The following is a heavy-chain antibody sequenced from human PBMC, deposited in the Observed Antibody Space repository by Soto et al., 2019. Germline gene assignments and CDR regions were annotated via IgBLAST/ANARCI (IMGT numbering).Heavy chain of an antibody. J-gene: IGHJ5*02. D-gene: IGHD1-1*01. CDR1: GASISGYY. Sequence: SETLSLTCTVSGASISGYYRSWIRKSAGKGLEWIGRIYATGTTDYNPSLKSRVMMSVDTSKKQFSLKLRSVTAADTAVYYCVRDGTKTLRDWFDPWGQGISVTVSS. CDR3: VRDGTKTLRDWFDP. V-gene: IGHV4-4*07. CDR2: IYATGTT.